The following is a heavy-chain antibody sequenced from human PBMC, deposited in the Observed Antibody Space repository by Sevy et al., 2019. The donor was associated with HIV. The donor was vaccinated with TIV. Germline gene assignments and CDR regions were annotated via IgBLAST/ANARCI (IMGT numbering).Heavy chain of an antibody. CDR3: AKDYKRDVPYVDY. Sequence: GGSLRLSCAASGFTFKNYAMSWARQAPGKGLEWVSTISGSVGFTNYADSVKGRFTISRDNSKNTLYLQMSGRRAEDTAVYHCAKDYKRDVPYVDYWGQGTLVTVSS. J-gene: IGHJ4*02. D-gene: IGHD3-10*01. CDR2: ISGSVGFT. CDR1: GFTFKNYA. V-gene: IGHV3-23*01.